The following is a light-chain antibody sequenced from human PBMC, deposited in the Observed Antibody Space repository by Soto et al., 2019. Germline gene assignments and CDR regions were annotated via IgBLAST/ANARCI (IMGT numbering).Light chain of an antibody. V-gene: IGKV3-15*01. Sequence: ETVMTQSPATLSVSPGERATLSCRASHSVGSTLAWYQQKPGQAPRLLMFDTSTRATGIPARFSGSGSGTVFTLSCSSQHSDDFAVYYSQHYNNCSWTVGQETKVEI. J-gene: IGKJ1*01. CDR2: DTS. CDR3: QHYNNCSWT. CDR1: HSVGST.